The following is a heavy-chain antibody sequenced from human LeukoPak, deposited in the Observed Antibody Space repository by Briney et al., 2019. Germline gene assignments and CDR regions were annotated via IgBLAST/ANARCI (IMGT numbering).Heavy chain of an antibody. CDR1: GYTFTNYG. CDR3: ARDPPCWGGSCQFTDTTLDY. J-gene: IGHJ4*02. D-gene: IGHD2-15*01. V-gene: IGHV1-18*04. Sequence: ASVKVSCKASGYTFTNYGITWVRQAPGQGLEWMGWISASDGKTKYSQKLQGRVTMSTDTSTNTAYTELRSLRADDTAVYYCARDPPCWGGSCQFTDTTLDYWGQGTLVTVSS. CDR2: ISASDGKT.